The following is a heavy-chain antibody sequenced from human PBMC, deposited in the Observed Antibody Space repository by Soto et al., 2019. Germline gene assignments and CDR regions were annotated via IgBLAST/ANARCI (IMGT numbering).Heavy chain of an antibody. Sequence: LSLTCTVSGGSISSGDYYWSWIRQPPGKGLEWIGYIYYSNRNTFYNPSLRGRLTISIDTSKNQFSLRLSSVTAADTAVYYCARVNAIVGSTSGDYWGQGTLVTVSS. CDR1: GGSISSGDYY. D-gene: IGHD1-26*01. V-gene: IGHV4-30-4*01. CDR3: ARVNAIVGSTSGDY. CDR2: IYYSNRNT. J-gene: IGHJ4*01.